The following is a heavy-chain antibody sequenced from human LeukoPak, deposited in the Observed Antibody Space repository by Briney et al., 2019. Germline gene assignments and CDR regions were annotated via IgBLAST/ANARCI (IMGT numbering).Heavy chain of an antibody. V-gene: IGHV1-69*13. Sequence: ASVKVSCKASGGTFTSYAISWVRQAPGQGLEWMGGIIPIFGTANYAQKFQGRVTITADESTSTAYMELSSLRSEDTAVYYCARDASMINFDYWGQGSLVTVSS. CDR2: IIPIFGTA. CDR1: GGTFTSYA. CDR3: ARDASMINFDY. J-gene: IGHJ4*02. D-gene: IGHD3-16*01.